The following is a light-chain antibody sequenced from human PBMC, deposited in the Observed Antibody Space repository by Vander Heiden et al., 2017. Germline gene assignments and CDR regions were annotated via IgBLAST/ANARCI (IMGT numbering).Light chain of an antibody. V-gene: IGKV4-1*01. CDR3: QKYYSTPFT. CDR1: SNNKNY. J-gene: IGKJ3*01. CDR2: WAS. Sequence: SNNKNYLAWYQQKPGQPPKLLIYWASTRESGVPDRFSGSGYGTDFTLTISSLQAEDVAVYYCQKYYSTPFTFGPGTKVDIK.